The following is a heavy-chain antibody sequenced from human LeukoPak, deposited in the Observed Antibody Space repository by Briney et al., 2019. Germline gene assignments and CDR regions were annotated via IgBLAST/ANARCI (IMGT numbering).Heavy chain of an antibody. CDR3: AKDMDYGEYSYDMDV. CDR1: GFTFDDYA. J-gene: IGHJ6*02. V-gene: IGHV3-9*01. D-gene: IGHD4-17*01. CDR2: ISWNSGSI. Sequence: PGGSLRLSCAASGFTFDDYAMHWVRQAPGKGLEWVSGISWNSGSIGYADSVKGRFTISRDNAKNSLYLQMNSLRAEDTALYYCAKDMDYGEYSYDMDVWGQGTTVTVSS.